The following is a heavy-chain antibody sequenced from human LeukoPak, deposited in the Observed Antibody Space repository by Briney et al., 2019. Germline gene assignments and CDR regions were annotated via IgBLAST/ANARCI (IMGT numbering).Heavy chain of an antibody. CDR1: GGSISSSSYY. Sequence: PSETLSLTCTVSGGSISSSSYYWGWIRQPPGKGLEWIGSIYYSGSTYYNPSLKTRVPISVDTSKTQFSLKLSSVTAANTAVYYCARVCKYSSGWHYPYYYYMDVWGKGTTVTVSS. J-gene: IGHJ6*03. CDR3: ARVCKYSSGWHYPYYYYMDV. D-gene: IGHD6-19*01. CDR2: IYYSGST. V-gene: IGHV4-39*07.